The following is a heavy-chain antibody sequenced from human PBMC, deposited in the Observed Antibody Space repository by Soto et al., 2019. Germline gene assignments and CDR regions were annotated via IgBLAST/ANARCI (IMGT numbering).Heavy chain of an antibody. D-gene: IGHD4-17*01. J-gene: IGHJ2*01. CDR3: ARPRKTTVTTSDWYFDL. Sequence: QLQLQESGPGLVKPSETLSLTCTVSGGSISSSSYYWGWIRQPPGKGLEWIGSIYYSGSTYYNPSLKSRVTISVDTSKNQFSLKLSSVTAADTAVYYCARPRKTTVTTSDWYFDLWGRGTLVTVSS. CDR1: GGSISSSSYY. CDR2: IYYSGST. V-gene: IGHV4-39*01.